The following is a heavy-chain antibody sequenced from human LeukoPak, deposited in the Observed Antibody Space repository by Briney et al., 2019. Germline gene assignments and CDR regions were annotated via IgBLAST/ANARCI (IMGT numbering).Heavy chain of an antibody. V-gene: IGHV4-34*01. CDR3: ARGFGRGSSWYADY. CDR2: INHSGST. J-gene: IGHJ4*02. CDR1: GGSFSGYY. D-gene: IGHD6-13*01. Sequence: PSETLSLTCAVYGGSFSGYYWSWIRQPPGKGLEWIGEINHSGSTNYNPSLKSRVTISVDTSKNQFSLKLSSVTAADTAVYYCARGFGRGSSWYADYWGQGTLVTVSS.